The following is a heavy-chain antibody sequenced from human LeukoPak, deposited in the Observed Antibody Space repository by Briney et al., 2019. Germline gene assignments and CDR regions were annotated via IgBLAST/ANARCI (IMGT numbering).Heavy chain of an antibody. V-gene: IGHV1-69*05. J-gene: IGHJ6*03. CDR2: IMPLFGTA. D-gene: IGHD5-24*01. Sequence: SVKVSCKASGGTSNSYAISWVRQAPGQGLEWMGGIMPLFGTANYAQEFQGRVTFTTDESASTAYMEVSSLRSEDTAVYYCASGSLGDGYGVGDYYQYMDVWGKGTTVTVSS. CDR1: GGTSNSYA. CDR3: ASGSLGDGYGVGDYYQYMDV.